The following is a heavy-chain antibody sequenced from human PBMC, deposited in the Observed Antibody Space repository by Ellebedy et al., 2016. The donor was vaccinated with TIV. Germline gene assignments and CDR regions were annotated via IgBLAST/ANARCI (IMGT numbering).Heavy chain of an antibody. V-gene: IGHV3-33*01. J-gene: IGHJ4*02. CDR3: ARVPLLSEYQLLPDY. D-gene: IGHD2-2*01. Sequence: GESLKISXAASGFTFSSYGMHWVRQAPGKGLEWVAVIWYDGSNKYYADSVKGRFTISRDNSKNTLYLQMNSLRAEDTAVYYCARVPLLSEYQLLPDYWGQGTLVTVSS. CDR1: GFTFSSYG. CDR2: IWYDGSNK.